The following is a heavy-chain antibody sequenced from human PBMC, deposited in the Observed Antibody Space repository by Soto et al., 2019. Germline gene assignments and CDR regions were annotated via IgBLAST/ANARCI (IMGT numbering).Heavy chain of an antibody. J-gene: IGHJ6*03. CDR2: IDKVGTDS. Sequence: EVQLVESGGGLVQPGGSLRLSCAASGFTFSGRSVHWVRQAPGKGLVWVSGIDKVGTDSTYADSVKGRFTSYRDNAKNTVHLQMNSLSVVDTAVYYWARGWFGPDVWGKGTTVTVSS. CDR1: GFTFSGRS. V-gene: IGHV3-74*01. CDR3: ARGWFGPDV. D-gene: IGHD3-10*01.